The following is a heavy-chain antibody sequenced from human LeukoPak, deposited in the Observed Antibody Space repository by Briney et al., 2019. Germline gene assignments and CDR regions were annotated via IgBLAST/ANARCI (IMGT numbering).Heavy chain of an antibody. J-gene: IGHJ4*02. Sequence: SETLSLTCTVSGGSISSGGYYWSWIRQHPGKGLEWIGYIYYSGSTYYNLSLKSRVTISVDTSKNQFSLKLSSVTAADTAVYYCARRTGVHFDYWGQGTLVTVSS. CDR3: ARRTGVHFDY. CDR1: GGSISSGGYY. V-gene: IGHV4-31*03. CDR2: IYYSGST. D-gene: IGHD7-27*01.